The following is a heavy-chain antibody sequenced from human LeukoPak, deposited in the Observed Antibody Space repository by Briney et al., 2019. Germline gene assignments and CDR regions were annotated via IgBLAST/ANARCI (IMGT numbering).Heavy chain of an antibody. CDR3: ARGTSPAIANGGYDY. CDR1: GGSISSADYA. V-gene: IGHV4-30-2*01. CDR2: IYRTGTA. Sequence: PSETLSLTCAVSGGSISSADYAWSWIRQPPGKGLEWIGYIYRTGTAYYSPSLESRVTISLDRSKNQFSLKLSSVTAADTAVYYCARGTSPAIANGGYDYWGQGALVIVSS. D-gene: IGHD5-18*01. J-gene: IGHJ4*02.